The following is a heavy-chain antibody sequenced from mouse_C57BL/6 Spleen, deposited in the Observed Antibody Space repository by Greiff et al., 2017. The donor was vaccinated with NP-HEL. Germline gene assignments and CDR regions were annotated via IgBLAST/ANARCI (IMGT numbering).Heavy chain of an antibody. CDR2: IYPGSGNT. Sequence: VQLQQSGAELVRPGASVKLSCKASGYTFTDYYINWVKQRPGQGLEWIARIYPGSGNTYYNEKFKGKATLTAEKSSSTAYMQLSSLTSEDSAVYFCARQVLRSPWYFDVWGTGTTVTVSS. D-gene: IGHD1-1*01. J-gene: IGHJ1*03. CDR3: ARQVLRSPWYFDV. V-gene: IGHV1-76*01. CDR1: GYTFTDYY.